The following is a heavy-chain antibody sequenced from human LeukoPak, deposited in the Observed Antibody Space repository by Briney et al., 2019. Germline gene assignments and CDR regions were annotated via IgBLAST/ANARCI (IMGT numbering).Heavy chain of an antibody. CDR3: AGHAGGTTYDY. CDR2: ISYSGST. CDR1: GGSIRSYY. Sequence: SETLSLTCTVSGGSIRSYYWSWIRQPPGKGLEWIGYISYSGSTNYSPSLKSRVTISVDTSKNQFSLKLGSVTAADTAVYYCAGHAGGTTYDYWGQGTLVTVSS. D-gene: IGHD1-7*01. V-gene: IGHV4-59*08. J-gene: IGHJ4*02.